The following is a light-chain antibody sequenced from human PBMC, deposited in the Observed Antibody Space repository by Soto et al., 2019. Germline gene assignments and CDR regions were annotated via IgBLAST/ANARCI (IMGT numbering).Light chain of an antibody. Sequence: DIQMTQSPSSVSASVGDRVTITCRASQGITSWLAWYQQKPGRAPTLLIYAAASMQTGVPSRFSGSGSGTDFNLTINSLHPDDFATYYCQQSYSFPPTFGPGTKVDLK. CDR1: QGITSW. CDR2: AAA. CDR3: QQSYSFPPT. J-gene: IGKJ3*01. V-gene: IGKV1-12*01.